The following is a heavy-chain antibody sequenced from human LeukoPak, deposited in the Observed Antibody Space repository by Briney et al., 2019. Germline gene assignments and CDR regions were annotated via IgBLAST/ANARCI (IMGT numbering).Heavy chain of an antibody. J-gene: IGHJ4*02. D-gene: IGHD3-16*01. V-gene: IGHV3-7*01. Sequence: GSLRLSCAASGFTFTAYAMSWFRQAPGEGLEWVANIHEDGFVRNYVDSVKGRFTISRDNARNSVYLQLNNLRVEDTALYYCARGRGWVDHWGQGTLVTVSS. CDR1: GFTFTAYA. CDR3: ARGRGWVDH. CDR2: IHEDGFVR.